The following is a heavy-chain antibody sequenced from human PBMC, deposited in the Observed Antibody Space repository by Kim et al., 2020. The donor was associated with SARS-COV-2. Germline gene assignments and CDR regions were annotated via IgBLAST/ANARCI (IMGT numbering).Heavy chain of an antibody. D-gene: IGHD2-2*01. CDR1: GYTFTSYD. J-gene: IGHJ5*02. CDR2: MNPNSGNT. CDR3: AREKCSSTSCYDYDP. Sequence: ASLKVSCKASGYTFTSYDINWVRQATGQGLEWMGWMNPNSGNTGYAQKFQGRVTMTRNTSISTAYMELSSLRSEDTAVYYCAREKCSSTSCYDYDPWGQGTLVTVSS. V-gene: IGHV1-8*01.